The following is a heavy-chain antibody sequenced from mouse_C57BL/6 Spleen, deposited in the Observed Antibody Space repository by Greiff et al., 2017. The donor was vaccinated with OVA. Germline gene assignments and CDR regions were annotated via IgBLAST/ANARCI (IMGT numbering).Heavy chain of an antibody. D-gene: IGHD1-1*01. J-gene: IGHJ2*01. CDR2: IDPSDSET. CDR3: ARSENYGSSYDY. V-gene: IGHV1-52*01. CDR1: GYTFTSYW. Sequence: QVQLQQPGAELVRPGSSVKLSCKASGYTFTSYWMHWVKQRPIQGLEWIGNIDPSDSETHYNQRFKDKATLTVDKSSSTAYMQLSSLTSEDSAVYYCARSENYGSSYDYWGQGTTLTVSS.